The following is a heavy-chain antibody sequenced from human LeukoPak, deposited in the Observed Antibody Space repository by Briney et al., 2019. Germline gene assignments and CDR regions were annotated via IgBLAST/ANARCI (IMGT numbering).Heavy chain of an antibody. Sequence: PGRSLRLSCAASGFTFDDYAMHWVRQAPGKGLEWVSGISWNSGSIGYADSVKGRFTISRDNAKNSLYLQMNSLRAEDTALYYCASSSGSYWGHDYWGQGTLVTVSS. CDR3: ASSSGSYWGHDY. J-gene: IGHJ4*02. D-gene: IGHD3-10*01. CDR2: ISWNSGSI. CDR1: GFTFDDYA. V-gene: IGHV3-9*01.